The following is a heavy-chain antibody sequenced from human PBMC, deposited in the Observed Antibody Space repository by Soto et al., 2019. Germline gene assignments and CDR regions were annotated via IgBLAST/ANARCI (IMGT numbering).Heavy chain of an antibody. CDR1: GLTFNSYS. CDR2: ISGTGERT. J-gene: IGHJ1*01. V-gene: IGHV3-23*01. Sequence: EVQLLESGGGLVQPGGSLRLSCAASGLTFNSYSMTLVRQAPGQGLEWVSAISGTGERTYYADSVQGRFTISRDNSKSTVFLQLSSRRAEDTAVYYCATLDGLSAAVTSGNLQHWGQGTLVPFS. D-gene: IGHD6-13*01. CDR3: ATLDGLSAAVTSGNLQH.